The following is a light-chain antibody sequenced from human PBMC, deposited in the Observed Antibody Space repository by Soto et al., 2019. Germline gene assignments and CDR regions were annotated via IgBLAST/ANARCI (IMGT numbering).Light chain of an antibody. CDR1: QSVSTF. CDR3: QQRSNWIT. V-gene: IGKV3-11*01. Sequence: EIVLTQSQATLSLSPGERATLSCRASQSVSTFLAWYQQKPGQAPRLLIYDASNRATGVPARFSGSGSATDFTLTISSLEPEDFAVYYCQQRSNWITFGQGTRPEIK. CDR2: DAS. J-gene: IGKJ5*01.